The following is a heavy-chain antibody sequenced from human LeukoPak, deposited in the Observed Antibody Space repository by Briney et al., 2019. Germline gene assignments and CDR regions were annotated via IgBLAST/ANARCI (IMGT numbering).Heavy chain of an antibody. V-gene: IGHV4-4*07. CDR2: IYTSGST. D-gene: IGHD5-12*01. CDR1: GGSISSYY. CDR3: ARTYSGYGPHWFDP. J-gene: IGHJ5*02. Sequence: PSETLSLTCTVSGGSISSYYWSWIRQPAGKGLEWIGRIYTSGSTNYNPSLKSRVTMSVDTSKNQFSLKLSSVTAADTAVYYCARTYSGYGPHWFDPWGQGTLVTVSS.